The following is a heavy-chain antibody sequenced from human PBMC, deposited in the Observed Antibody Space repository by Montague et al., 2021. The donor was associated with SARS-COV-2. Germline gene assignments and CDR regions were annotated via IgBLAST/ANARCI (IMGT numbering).Heavy chain of an antibody. Sequence: SETLSLTCTVSGGSISSSSYYWGWIRQPPGKGLEWIGSIYHSGSTYYNPSLKSRVTISVDTSKNQFSLKLSSVTAADTAVYYCARKEMKYSSIWSTGGNWFDPWGQGTLVTVSS. D-gene: IGHD6-13*01. CDR1: GGSISSSSYY. J-gene: IGHJ5*02. V-gene: IGHV4-39*01. CDR3: ARKEMKYSSIWSTGGNWFDP. CDR2: IYHSGST.